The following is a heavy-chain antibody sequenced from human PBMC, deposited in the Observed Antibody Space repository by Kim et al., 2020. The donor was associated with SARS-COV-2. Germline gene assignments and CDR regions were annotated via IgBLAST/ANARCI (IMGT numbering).Heavy chain of an antibody. CDR1: GGSFSGYY. Sequence: SETLSLTCAVYGGSFSGYYWSWIRQPPGKGLEWIGEINHSGRTNYNPSLKSRVTISVDTSKNQFSLKLTSVTAADTAVYYCARRLSNTSGSGCHYCDVWG. V-gene: IGHV4-34*01. D-gene: IGHD3-10*01. CDR2: INHSGRT. CDR3: ARRLSNTSGSGCHYCDV. J-gene: IGHJ3*01.